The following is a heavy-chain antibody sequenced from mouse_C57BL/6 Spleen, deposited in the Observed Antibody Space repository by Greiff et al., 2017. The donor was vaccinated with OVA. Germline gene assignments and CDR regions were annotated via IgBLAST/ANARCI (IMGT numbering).Heavy chain of an antibody. D-gene: IGHD1-1*01. CDR1: GYAFSSSW. CDR2: IYPGDGDT. CDR3: ASSTTVVFDY. Sequence: QVQLKQSGPELVKPGASVKISCKASGYAFSSSWMNWVKQRPGKGLEWIGRIYPGDGDTNYNGKFKGKATLTADKSSSTAYMQLSSLTSEDSAVYFCASSTTVVFDYWGQGTTLTVSS. V-gene: IGHV1-82*01. J-gene: IGHJ2*01.